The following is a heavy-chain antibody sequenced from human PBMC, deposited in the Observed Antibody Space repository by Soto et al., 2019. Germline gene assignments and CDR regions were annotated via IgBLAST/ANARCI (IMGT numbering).Heavy chain of an antibody. V-gene: IGHV4-39*01. CDR3: ARPCAAKTGAGFGT. CDR1: GGSLSSGSYY. CDR2: IPYSGNT. Sequence: QLQLQESGPGLVKPSETLTLTCTVSGGSLSSGSYYWGWIRQPPGNGLEWLGSIPYSGNTYYNPSLKTRVPLSVDASKNEFSLKLSSVTAADTVVYYCARPCAAKTGAGFGTWGQVTLVNVSS. J-gene: IGHJ5*02. D-gene: IGHD3-3*01.